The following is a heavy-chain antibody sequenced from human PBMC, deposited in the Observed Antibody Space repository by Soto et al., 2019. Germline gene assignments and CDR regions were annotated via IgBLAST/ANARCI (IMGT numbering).Heavy chain of an antibody. D-gene: IGHD6-19*01. CDR1: DASFSSYY. CDR3: ARGGHNSGWYLAN. Sequence: VQLQQWGAGLLKPSETLSLTWSVYDASFSSYYWSWIRQPPGKGLEWIVEIHYSRSTHYTPSLKSRVTISVEKSKSQFSLRLSSVTAADTAVYFCARGGHNSGWYLANWGQGTLVTVSS. V-gene: IGHV4-34*01. J-gene: IGHJ4*02. CDR2: IHYSRST.